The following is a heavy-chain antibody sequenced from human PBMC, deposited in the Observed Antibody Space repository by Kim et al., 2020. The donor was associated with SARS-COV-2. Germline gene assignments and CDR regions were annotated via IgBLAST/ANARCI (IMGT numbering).Heavy chain of an antibody. CDR2: IYYSGST. CDR3: ARGGIAAAGTDNDY. CDR1: GGSISSYY. V-gene: IGHV4-59*01. J-gene: IGHJ4*02. D-gene: IGHD6-13*01. Sequence: SETLSLTCTVSGGSISSYYWSWIRQPPGKGLEWIGYIYYSGSTNYNPSLKSRVTISVDTSKNQFSLKLSSVTAADTAVYYCARGGIAAAGTDNDYWGQGTLVTVSS.